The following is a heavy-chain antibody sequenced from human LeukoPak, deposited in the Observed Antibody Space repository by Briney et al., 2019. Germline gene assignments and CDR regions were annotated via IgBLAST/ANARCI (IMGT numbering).Heavy chain of an antibody. V-gene: IGHV5-51*01. J-gene: IGHJ6*03. Sequence: GESLKISCKISGYRFTDYWIAWVRQMPGKGLEWMGIIYPADSDSKYSPSFQGQVTISADKSISTAYLQWSSLKASDTAMYYCARHNDILTGYSDYYYMDVGGKGTTVTVSS. CDR2: IYPADSDS. D-gene: IGHD3-9*01. CDR3: ARHNDILTGYSDYYYMDV. CDR1: GYRFTDYW.